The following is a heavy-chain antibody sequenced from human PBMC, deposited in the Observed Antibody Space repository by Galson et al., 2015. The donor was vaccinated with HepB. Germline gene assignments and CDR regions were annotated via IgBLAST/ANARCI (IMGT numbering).Heavy chain of an antibody. Sequence: SLRLSCAASGFTFFSYAMSWVRQAPGKGLEWVSAISDTGDSAYYAVSVKGRFTISRDNSKNTLYLQMNSLRADDTAVYYCAKDADNNWHRTFDYWGQGTQVTVSS. CDR2: ISDTGDSA. CDR1: GFTFFSYA. D-gene: IGHD5-24*01. V-gene: IGHV3-23*01. CDR3: AKDADNNWHRTFDY. J-gene: IGHJ4*02.